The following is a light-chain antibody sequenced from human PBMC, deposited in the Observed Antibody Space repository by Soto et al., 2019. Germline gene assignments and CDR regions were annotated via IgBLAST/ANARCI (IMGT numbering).Light chain of an antibody. Sequence: EIVLTQSPGTLSFSPWERSTLSCVASQSLSSGYLAWYQQKFGQAPRLLIYDASRRATGIPESLSGSGSGTDFTLTINRMEPEDFAVYYCQQYGSSPTFGLGTKVDIK. V-gene: IGKV3-20*01. J-gene: IGKJ1*01. CDR1: QSLSSGY. CDR3: QQYGSSPT. CDR2: DAS.